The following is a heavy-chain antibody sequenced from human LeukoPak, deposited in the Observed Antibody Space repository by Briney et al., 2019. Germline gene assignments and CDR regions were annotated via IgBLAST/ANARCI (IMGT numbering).Heavy chain of an antibody. J-gene: IGHJ6*02. V-gene: IGHV4-30-2*01. D-gene: IGHD2-15*01. CDR2: IYHSGST. CDR3: AKSSYHRSGYYYYGMDV. Sequence: PSETLSLTCAVSGGSISSGGYSWSWIRHPPGKGLEWIGYIYHSGSTYYNPSLKSRVTISVDRSKNQFSLKLSSVTAADTAVYYCAKSSYHRSGYYYYGMDVWGQGTTVTVSS. CDR1: GGSISSGGYS.